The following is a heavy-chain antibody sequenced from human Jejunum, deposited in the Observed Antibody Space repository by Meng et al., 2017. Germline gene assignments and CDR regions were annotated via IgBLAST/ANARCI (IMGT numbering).Heavy chain of an antibody. CDR2: IYHSGRT. J-gene: IGHJ4*02. CDR1: GDSISSTNW. Sequence: QVHLQEPGPGLVNPSGTLSPTCEVSGDSISSTNWWDWLRQPPGKGLEWIGEIYHSGRTNFNPSLESRVTISVDESKNQFSLTLNSVTAADTAVYYCARGVGDIRVGFDYWGQGILVTVSS. D-gene: IGHD5-12*01. CDR3: ARGVGDIRVGFDY. V-gene: IGHV4-4*02.